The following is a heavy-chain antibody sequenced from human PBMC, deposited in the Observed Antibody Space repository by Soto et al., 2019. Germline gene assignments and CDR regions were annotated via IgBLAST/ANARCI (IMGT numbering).Heavy chain of an antibody. J-gene: IGHJ5*02. CDR1: GYTFTIYY. D-gene: IGHD3-10*01. CDR2: INPSGGST. CDR3: ARDYYGSGSPSVWFDP. V-gene: IGHV1-46*01. Sequence: ASVKVSCKASGYTFTIYYMHWVLQAPGQGLEWMGIINPSGGSTSYAQKFQGRVTMTRDTSTSTVYMELSSLRSEDTAVYYCARDYYGSGSPSVWFDPWGQGTLVTV.